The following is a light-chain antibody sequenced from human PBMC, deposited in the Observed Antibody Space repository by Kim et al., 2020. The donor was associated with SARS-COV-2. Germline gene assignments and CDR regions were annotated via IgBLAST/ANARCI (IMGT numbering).Light chain of an antibody. Sequence: ASGQTGRITCQGDSLRTNYASWYQKKARQAPVLVIYGKNNRPSGIRDRFAGSSSGSTASLTITGAQAEDEADYDCNSRDSSGNQYVFGTGTKVTVL. CDR2: GKN. V-gene: IGLV3-19*01. J-gene: IGLJ1*01. CDR1: SLRTNY. CDR3: NSRDSSGNQYV.